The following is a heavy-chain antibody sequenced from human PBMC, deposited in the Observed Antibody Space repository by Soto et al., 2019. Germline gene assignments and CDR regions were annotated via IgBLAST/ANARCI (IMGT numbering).Heavy chain of an antibody. CDR2: ISSSSSYI. CDR3: ARDRGAVAGSFDAFDI. Sequence: GGSLRLSCAASGFTFDDYAMHWVRQAPGKGLEWVSSISSSSSYIYYADSVKGRFTISRDNAKNSLYLQMNSLRAEDTAVYYCARDRGAVAGSFDAFDIWGQGTMVTVSS. CDR1: GFTFDDYA. D-gene: IGHD6-19*01. J-gene: IGHJ3*02. V-gene: IGHV3-21*01.